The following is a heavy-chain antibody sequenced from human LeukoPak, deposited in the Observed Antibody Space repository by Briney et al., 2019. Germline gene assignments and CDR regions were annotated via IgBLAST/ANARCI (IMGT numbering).Heavy chain of an antibody. V-gene: IGHV1-8*01. CDR1: GYTFTSYD. D-gene: IGHD3-10*01. Sequence: ASVKVSCKASGYTFTSYDINWVRQATGQGLEWMGWMNPNSGNTGYAQKFQGRVTMTRNTSISTAYMELSSLRSEDTAVYYCASSRKVVRGVIITHYYYYGMDVWGQGTTVTVSS. CDR3: ASSRKVVRGVIITHYYYYGMDV. CDR2: MNPNSGNT. J-gene: IGHJ6*02.